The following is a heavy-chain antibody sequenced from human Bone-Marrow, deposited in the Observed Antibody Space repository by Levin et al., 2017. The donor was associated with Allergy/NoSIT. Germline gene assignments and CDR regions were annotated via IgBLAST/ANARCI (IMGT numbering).Heavy chain of an antibody. V-gene: IGHV3-53*01. CDR2: IYAGRSS. D-gene: IGHD6-13*01. J-gene: IGHJ4*02. Sequence: GGSLRLSCAASGFTFNNYPMNWVRQTPGKGLEWVSIIYAGRSSFYADSVKGRFTISRDDSKNTLYLQMNSLRVEDTAVYYCARVLVSSWYGVDSWGQGTLVTVSP. CDR1: GFTFNNYP. CDR3: ARVLVSSWYGVDS.